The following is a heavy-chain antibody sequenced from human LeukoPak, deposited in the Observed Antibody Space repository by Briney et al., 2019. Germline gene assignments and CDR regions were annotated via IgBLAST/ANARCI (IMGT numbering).Heavy chain of an antibody. J-gene: IGHJ4*02. Sequence: GGSLRLSCAASGFTFSSYSMNWVRQAPGKGLEWVSSISSSSSYIYYADSVKGRFTISRDNAKNSLYLQMNSLRAEDTAVYYCARDRGLEPYIMAYWGQGTLVTVSS. D-gene: IGHD5-12*01. CDR2: ISSSSSYI. CDR1: GFTFSSYS. V-gene: IGHV3-21*01. CDR3: ARDRGLEPYIMAY.